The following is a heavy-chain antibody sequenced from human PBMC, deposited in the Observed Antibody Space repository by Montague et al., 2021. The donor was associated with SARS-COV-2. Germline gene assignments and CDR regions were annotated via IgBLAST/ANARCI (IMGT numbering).Heavy chain of an antibody. CDR3: ARRGSSVGGVTVSAYLDY. J-gene: IGHJ4*02. D-gene: IGHD3-16*01. CDR2: INQSGRN. V-gene: IGHV4-34*01. CDR1: GGSFSGYY. Sequence: SETLSLTCAVYGGSFSGYYWSWIRQPPEKGLEWIGEINQSGRNNNNPSLKSRVIISVDTSKNQFSLKLSSVTAADTAVYYCARRGSSVGGVTVSAYLDYWGQGILVIVSS.